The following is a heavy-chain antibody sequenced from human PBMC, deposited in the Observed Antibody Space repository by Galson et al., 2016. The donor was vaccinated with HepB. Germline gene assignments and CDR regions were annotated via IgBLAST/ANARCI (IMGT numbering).Heavy chain of an antibody. J-gene: IGHJ3*02. CDR3: ARDPYGDSDAFDI. CDR2: ISYDGRDK. Sequence: SLRLSCAASRFTFSRNAMHWVRQAPGKGLDWVAAISYDGRDKYYADSVKGRFTISRDNSRNMVYLEMNGLRPEDTAVYYCARDPYGDSDAFDIWGQGTMVSDSS. CDR1: RFTFSRNA. V-gene: IGHV3-30-3*01. D-gene: IGHD4-17*01.